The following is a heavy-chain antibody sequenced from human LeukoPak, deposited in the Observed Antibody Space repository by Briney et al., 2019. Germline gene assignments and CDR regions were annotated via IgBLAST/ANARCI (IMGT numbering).Heavy chain of an antibody. CDR3: ARAQFGGPIDY. Sequence: SETLSLTCAVSGGSISSGGYSWSWIRQPPGKGLEWIGYIYHSGSTYYNPSLKSRVTISVDRSKNQFSLKLSSVTAADTAVYYCARAQFGGPIDYWGQGTLVTVSS. V-gene: IGHV4-30-2*01. D-gene: IGHD3-16*01. CDR1: GGSISSGGYS. J-gene: IGHJ4*02. CDR2: IYHSGST.